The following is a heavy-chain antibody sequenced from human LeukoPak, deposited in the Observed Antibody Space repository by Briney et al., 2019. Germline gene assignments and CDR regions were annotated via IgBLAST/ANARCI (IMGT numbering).Heavy chain of an antibody. J-gene: IGHJ6*03. D-gene: IGHD2-2*01. CDR2: IYYSGST. Sequence: SQTLSLACTVSGGSISSYYCSWIRQPPGKGLEWIGYIYYSGSTNYNPSLKSRVTISVDTSKNQFSLKLSSVTAADTAVYYCARENRYCSSTSCSYYYYMDVWGKGTTVTVSS. CDR1: GGSISSYY. CDR3: ARENRYCSSTSCSYYYYMDV. V-gene: IGHV4-59*01.